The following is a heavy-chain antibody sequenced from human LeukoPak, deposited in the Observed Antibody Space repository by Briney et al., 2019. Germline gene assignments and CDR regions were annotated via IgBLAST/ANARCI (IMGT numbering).Heavy chain of an antibody. J-gene: IGHJ4*02. Sequence: ASVKVSCKASGYTFTGYYMRWVRQAPGQGLEWMGWINPNSGGANYAQKFQGRVTMTRDTSISTAYMELSRLRSDDTAVYYCASGYSYGYQFDYWGQGTLVTVSS. CDR3: ASGYSYGYQFDY. CDR1: GYTFTGYY. D-gene: IGHD5-18*01. CDR2: INPNSGGA. V-gene: IGHV1-2*02.